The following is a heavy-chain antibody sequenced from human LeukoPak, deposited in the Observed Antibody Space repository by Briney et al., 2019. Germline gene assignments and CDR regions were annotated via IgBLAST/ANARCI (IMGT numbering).Heavy chain of an antibody. Sequence: GGSLRLSCAASGFTFSSYGMHWVRQAPGKGLEWEAVIWYDGSNKYYADSVKGRFTISRDNSKNTLYLQMNSLRAEDTAVYYCAKGYDYYYYMDVWGKGTTVTVSS. J-gene: IGHJ6*03. CDR1: GFTFSSYG. V-gene: IGHV3-33*06. CDR3: AKGYDYYYYMDV. CDR2: IWYDGSNK.